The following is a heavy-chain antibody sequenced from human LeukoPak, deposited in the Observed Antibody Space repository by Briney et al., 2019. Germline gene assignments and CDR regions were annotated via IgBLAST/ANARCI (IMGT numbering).Heavy chain of an antibody. J-gene: IGHJ4*02. CDR1: GFTLSSYA. CDR2: ISYDGSNK. CDR3: ARSDSGYDQPR. Sequence: PGRSLRLSCAASGFTLSSYAMHWVRQAPGKGLEWVAVISYDGSNKYYADSVKGRFTISRDNSKNTLYLQMNSLRAEDTAVYYCARSDSGYDQPRWGQGTLVTVSS. V-gene: IGHV3-30-3*01. D-gene: IGHD5-12*01.